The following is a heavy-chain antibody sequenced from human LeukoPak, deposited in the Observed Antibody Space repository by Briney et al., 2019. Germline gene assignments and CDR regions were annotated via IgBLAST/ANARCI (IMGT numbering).Heavy chain of an antibody. CDR2: IYSSGSN. CDR3: AREPTSGREPTSGRPLDY. V-gene: IGHV4-4*07. J-gene: IGHJ4*02. D-gene: IGHD5-12*01. Sequence: SETLSLTCTVSGGSISGYFWTWIRQPAGKGLERIGRIYSSGSNNYNPSLKSRVTMSLDTSKNHFSLNLTSVTAADTAVYYCAREPTSGREPTSGRPLDYWGQGTLVTVSS. CDR1: GGSISGYF.